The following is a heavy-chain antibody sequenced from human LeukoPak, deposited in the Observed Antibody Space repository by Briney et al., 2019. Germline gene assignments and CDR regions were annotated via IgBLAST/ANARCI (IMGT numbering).Heavy chain of an antibody. J-gene: IGHJ4*02. CDR1: GVTLGSDA. D-gene: IGHD6-19*01. CDR3: AKGSSSGWPYYFDQ. Sequence: GGSLRLSCAASGVTLGSDAMNWVLQAPGKGPEWVSAISADGGSTYYADSVKGRFTISRDNPKNTLYLQMNSLRAEDTAVYYCAKGSSSGWPYYFDQWGQGTLVTVSS. V-gene: IGHV3-23*01. CDR2: ISADGGST.